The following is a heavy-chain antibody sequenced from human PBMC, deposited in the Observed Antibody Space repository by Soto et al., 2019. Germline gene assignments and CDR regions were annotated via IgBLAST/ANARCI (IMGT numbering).Heavy chain of an antibody. V-gene: IGHV1-3*01. Sequence: ASVKVSCKASGFIFSRYTIHWVRQAPGQRPEWMGWINADKGNTKYSGQFQDRLTITRDASASTAYLSLSSLTSEDTAVYYCARDFSLGGPVFWFDPWGPGTRVTVSS. D-gene: IGHD2-8*01. J-gene: IGHJ5*02. CDR1: GFIFSRYT. CDR2: INADKGNT. CDR3: ARDFSLGGPVFWFDP.